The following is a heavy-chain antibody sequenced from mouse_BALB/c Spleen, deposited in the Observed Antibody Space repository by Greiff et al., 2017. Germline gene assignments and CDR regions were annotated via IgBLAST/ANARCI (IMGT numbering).Heavy chain of an antibody. CDR2: INPYNDGT. Sequence: EVQLVESGPELVKPGASVKMSCKASGYTFTSYVMHWVKQKPGQGLEWIGYINPYNDGTKYNEKFKGKATLTSDKSSSTAYMELSSLTSEDSAVYYCARRDYRYDRGLDYWGQGTTLTVSS. D-gene: IGHD2-14*01. V-gene: IGHV1-14*01. J-gene: IGHJ2*01. CDR3: ARRDYRYDRGLDY. CDR1: GYTFTSYV.